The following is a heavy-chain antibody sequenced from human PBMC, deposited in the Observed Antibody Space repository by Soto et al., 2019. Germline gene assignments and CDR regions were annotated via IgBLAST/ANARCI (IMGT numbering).Heavy chain of an antibody. CDR1: GGSISSSGTY. V-gene: IGHV4-39*01. CDR3: ARRYHYGSARYAMDV. Sequence: DTCARSYTVSGGSISSSGTYWGWIRQAPGKGLEWIGTISYSGNTFYNPSLRNPVTMAADTSNNQVSLKLNSVTAADTAVYFCARRYHYGSARYAMDVWGQGTTV. D-gene: IGHD3-10*01. J-gene: IGHJ6*02. CDR2: ISYSGNT.